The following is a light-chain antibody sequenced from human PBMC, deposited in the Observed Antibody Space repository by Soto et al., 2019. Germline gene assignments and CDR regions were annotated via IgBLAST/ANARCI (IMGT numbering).Light chain of an antibody. CDR3: SSYTTSTTVI. CDR2: EVS. J-gene: IGLJ2*01. CDR1: SNDVGNFNF. V-gene: IGLV2-14*01. Sequence: QPVLTQPASVSGSPGQSITISCTGTSNDVGNFNFVSWYQQHPGKAPKLMIYEVSNRPSGVSNRFSGSKSGNTASLTISGLQAEDEADYYCSSYTTSTTVIFGGGTKVTVL.